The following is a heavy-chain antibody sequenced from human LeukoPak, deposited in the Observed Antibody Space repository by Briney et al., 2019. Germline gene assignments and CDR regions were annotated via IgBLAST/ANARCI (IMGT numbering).Heavy chain of an antibody. CDR1: GVTFTKAS. J-gene: IGHJ4*02. Sequence: VGCPRLSCAAPGVTFTKASRSWVREGPGRRGGWVCRIKSKTDGGTTDYAAPVKGRFTISRDDSKNTLYLQMNSLKTEDTAVYYCTTGTYYYDSSGYHDLVYFDYWGQGTLVTVSS. V-gene: IGHV3-15*01. CDR3: TTGTYYYDSSGYHDLVYFDY. CDR2: IKSKTDGGTT. D-gene: IGHD3-22*01.